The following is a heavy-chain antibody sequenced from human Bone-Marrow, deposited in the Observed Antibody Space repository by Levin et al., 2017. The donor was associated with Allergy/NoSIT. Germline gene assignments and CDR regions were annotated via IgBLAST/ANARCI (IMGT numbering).Heavy chain of an antibody. Sequence: GGSLRLSCAASGFTFSSYGMHWVRQAPGKGLEWVAVISYDGSNKYYADSVKGRFTISRDNSKNTLYLQMNSLRAEDTAVYYCAKDGAIVVVPAASYGMDVWGQGTTVTVSS. CDR3: AKDGAIVVVPAASYGMDV. V-gene: IGHV3-30*18. D-gene: IGHD2-2*01. CDR1: GFTFSSYG. J-gene: IGHJ6*02. CDR2: ISYDGSNK.